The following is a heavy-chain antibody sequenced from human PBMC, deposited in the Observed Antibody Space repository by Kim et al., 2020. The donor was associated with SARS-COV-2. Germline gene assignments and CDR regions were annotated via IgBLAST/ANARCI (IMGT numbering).Heavy chain of an antibody. D-gene: IGHD3-22*01. CDR3: ARGPYYDSSGYYNIH. V-gene: IGHV4-34*01. J-gene: IGHJ1*01. CDR2: INHSGST. Sequence: SETLSLTCAVYGGSFSGYYWSWIRQPPGKGLEWIGEINHSGSTSYNPSLKSRVTISVDTSKNQFSLKLSSVTAADTAVYYCARGPYYDSSGYYNIHWGQG. CDR1: GGSFSGYY.